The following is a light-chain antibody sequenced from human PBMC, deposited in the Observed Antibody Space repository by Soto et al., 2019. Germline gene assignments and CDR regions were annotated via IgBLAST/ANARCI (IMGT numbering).Light chain of an antibody. CDR1: SSNIESKT. J-gene: IGLJ3*02. CDR3: VKWGDSLNGPV. CDR2: SNH. V-gene: IGLV1-44*01. Sequence: QSVLTQPPSASGPPGQRVTIAWSGSSSNIESKTVNWYQHLPGTSPKLLIYSNHQRPSGVPDRFSGSTADTSASLALSGLQCEDEAGYYGVKWGDSLNGPVFGGGTKLTVL.